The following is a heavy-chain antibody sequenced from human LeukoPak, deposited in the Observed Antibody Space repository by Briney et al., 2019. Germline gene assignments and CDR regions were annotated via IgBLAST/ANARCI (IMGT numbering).Heavy chain of an antibody. CDR2: ISGSGGST. V-gene: IGHV3-23*01. J-gene: IGHJ4*02. CDR1: GFTFSSYA. D-gene: IGHD3-10*01. CDR3: ATRGDKYYFDY. Sequence: GGSLRLSCAASGFTFSSYAMSWVRQAPGRGLEWVSVISGSGGSTYYADSVKGRFTISRDNSKNTLYLQINSLRAEDTAVYYCATRGDKYYFDYWGQGTLVTVSS.